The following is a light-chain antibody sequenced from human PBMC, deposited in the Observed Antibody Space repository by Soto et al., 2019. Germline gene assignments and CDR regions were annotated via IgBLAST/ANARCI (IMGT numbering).Light chain of an antibody. V-gene: IGKV3-11*01. CDR1: PSVDSF. Sequence: EIVLTQSPASLSLSPGERATLSCRASPSVDSFLAWYQQKPGRTPRLLIYDTSNRATGIPARFSGSGSGTDFTLTISRLEPEDFAVYYCQVRTDWPPFKYTFGQGTKLEVK. J-gene: IGKJ2*01. CDR3: QVRTDWPPFKYT. CDR2: DTS.